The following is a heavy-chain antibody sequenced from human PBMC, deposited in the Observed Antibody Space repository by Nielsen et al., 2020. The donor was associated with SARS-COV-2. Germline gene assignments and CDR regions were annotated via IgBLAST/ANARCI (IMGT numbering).Heavy chain of an antibody. J-gene: IGHJ6*03. D-gene: IGHD2-15*01. CDR2: IYYSGST. Sequence: SETLSLTCTVSGGSISSYYWSWIRQPPGKGLEWIGYIYYSGSTNYNPSLKSRVTISVDTSKNQFSLKLSSVTAADTAVYYCARHNAKHTWVVQGSDSSYYFLDVWGKGTTVTVSS. CDR1: GGSISSYY. CDR3: ARHNAKHTWVVQGSDSSYYFLDV. V-gene: IGHV4-59*01.